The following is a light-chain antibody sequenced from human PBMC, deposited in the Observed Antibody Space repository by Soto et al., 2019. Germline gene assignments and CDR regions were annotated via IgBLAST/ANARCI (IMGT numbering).Light chain of an antibody. Sequence: IVLTHSPGTLSLSPGERATLSCRASQSIDSEYFSWYQQKPGQAPRLLIYGASTRATGIPARFSGSGSGTEFTLTISSLQSEDFAVYYCQKYNELPLTFGGGTKVDIK. CDR2: GAS. V-gene: IGKV3-15*01. CDR1: QSIDSEY. CDR3: QKYNELPLT. J-gene: IGKJ4*01.